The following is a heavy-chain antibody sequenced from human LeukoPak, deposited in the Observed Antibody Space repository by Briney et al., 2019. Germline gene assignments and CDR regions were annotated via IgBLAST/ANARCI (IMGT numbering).Heavy chain of an antibody. V-gene: IGHV3-23*01. Sequence: LAGGSLRLSCAASGFTFSSYGMSWVRQAPGKGLEWVSGIRGSGGSTNYADSVKGRFTISRDNSKNTLYLQMNSLRAEDTAVYYCATRKGGYSYGYSDYWGQGTLVTVSS. J-gene: IGHJ4*02. CDR3: ATRKGGYSYGYSDY. D-gene: IGHD5-18*01. CDR1: GFTFSSYG. CDR2: IRGSGGST.